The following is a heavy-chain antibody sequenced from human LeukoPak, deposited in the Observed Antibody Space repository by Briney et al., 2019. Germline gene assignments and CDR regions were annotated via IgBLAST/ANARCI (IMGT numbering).Heavy chain of an antibody. D-gene: IGHD3-9*01. CDR3: AGRGQRYFRD. CDR1: GDSISSDY. J-gene: IGHJ1*01. Sequence: SETLSLTCSVSGDSISSDYWSWIRQPPGKGLEWIGYIYRIGNTDCNPSLKSRVTISLGTSKNQLSLNLTSVTAADTAVYYCAGRGQRYFRDWGQGTLVTVSS. CDR2: IYRIGNT. V-gene: IGHV4-4*08.